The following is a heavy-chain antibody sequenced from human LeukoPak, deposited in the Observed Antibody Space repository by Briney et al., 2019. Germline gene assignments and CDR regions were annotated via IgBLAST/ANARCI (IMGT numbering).Heavy chain of an antibody. CDR3: ARGPGYSSGWYYFDY. D-gene: IGHD6-19*01. Sequence: SETLSLTCTVSGGAISSRSYYWGWIRQPPGTGLEWVGSIYYGGTIYYNPSLKSRLTVSLDTSKNQFSLRLTSVTATDTAVYYCARGPGYSSGWYYFDYWGQGSLVTVSS. J-gene: IGHJ4*02. CDR1: GGAISSRSYY. CDR2: IYYGGTI. V-gene: IGHV4-39*07.